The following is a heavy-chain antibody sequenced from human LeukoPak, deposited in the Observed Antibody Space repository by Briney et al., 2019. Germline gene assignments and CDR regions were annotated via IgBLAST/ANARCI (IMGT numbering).Heavy chain of an antibody. D-gene: IGHD2-2*01. Sequence: PGGSLRLSCAASGFTFSRFSMNWVRQAPGKGLEWVSSISGGSTHIYYADSVKGRFTISRDDAKNSLFLQMNSLRAEDTAVYYCARDPTSWSDFDYWGQGTLVTVSS. CDR1: GFTFSRFS. J-gene: IGHJ4*02. CDR2: ISGGSTHI. V-gene: IGHV3-21*01. CDR3: ARDPTSWSDFDY.